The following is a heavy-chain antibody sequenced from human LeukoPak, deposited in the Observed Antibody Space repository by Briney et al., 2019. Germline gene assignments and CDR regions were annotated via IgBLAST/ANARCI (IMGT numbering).Heavy chain of an antibody. V-gene: IGHV1-69*13. D-gene: IGHD3-10*01. Sequence: GASVKVSCKASGGTFSSYAISWVRQAPGQGLEWMGGIIPIFGTANCAQKFQGRVTITADESTSTAYMELSSLRSEDTAVYYCARDPGSGSYYFDYWGQGTLVTVSS. J-gene: IGHJ4*02. CDR2: IIPIFGTA. CDR3: ARDPGSGSYYFDY. CDR1: GGTFSSYA.